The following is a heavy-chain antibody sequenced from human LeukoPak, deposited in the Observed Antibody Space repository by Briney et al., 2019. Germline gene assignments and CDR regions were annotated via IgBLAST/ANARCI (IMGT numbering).Heavy chain of an antibody. Sequence: PSETLSLTCTVSGGSISSDYWSWIRQPAGKGLEWIGRIYTNESTNYNPSLKSRVTMSVDTSKNQLSLKMIPVTDADTAVYYCARGVRRGITIFGVVGGWFDPWGQGTLVTVSS. V-gene: IGHV4-4*07. J-gene: IGHJ5*02. CDR2: IYTNEST. D-gene: IGHD3-3*01. CDR1: GGSISSDY. CDR3: ARGVRRGITIFGVVGGWFDP.